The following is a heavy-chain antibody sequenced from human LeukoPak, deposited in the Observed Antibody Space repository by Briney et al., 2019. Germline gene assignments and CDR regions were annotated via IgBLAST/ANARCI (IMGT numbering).Heavy chain of an antibody. CDR2: IYYSGST. CDR3: ARRAYSDYGGVSVDP. J-gene: IGHJ5*02. D-gene: IGHD4-11*01. CDR1: GVSISSRSYY. Sequence: SETLSLTCTVSGVSISSRSYYWGWVRQPPGKGLDWIGSIYYSGSTYYNPSLKSRVTISVDTSKNQFSLKLSSVTAADTAVYYCARRAYSDYGGVSVDPWGQGTLVTVSS. V-gene: IGHV4-39*01.